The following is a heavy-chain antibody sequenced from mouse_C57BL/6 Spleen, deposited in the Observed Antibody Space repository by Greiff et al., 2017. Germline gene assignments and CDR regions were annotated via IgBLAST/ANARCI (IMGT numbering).Heavy chain of an antibody. D-gene: IGHD1-1*01. Sequence: QVQLQQSGAELVRPGTSVKVSCKASGYAFTNYLIEWVKQRPGQGLEWIGVINPGDGDTNYNGKFKGKATLTADKSSSTAYMQLSSLTSEDSAVYFCAREEGTTVVASGGDFDYWGQGTTLTVSS. J-gene: IGHJ2*01. CDR1: GYAFTNYL. CDR3: AREEGTTVVASGGDFDY. V-gene: IGHV1-54*01. CDR2: INPGDGDT.